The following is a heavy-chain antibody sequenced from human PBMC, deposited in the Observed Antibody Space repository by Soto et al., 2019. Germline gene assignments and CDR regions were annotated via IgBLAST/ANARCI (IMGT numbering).Heavy chain of an antibody. CDR2: IIPMFGKA. V-gene: IGHV1-69*01. CDR3: XXGYRDGYFYAMDV. CDR1: GGTFSSYA. Sequence: QVLLVQSGAEVKKSGSSVKVSCKASGGTFSSYAINWVRQAPGQGLEWMGGIIPMFGKANYAENFQGRVXXXXXXXXXXXXXXXXXXXXXXXXXXXXXXGYRDGYFYAMDVWGQGTTVTVSS. J-gene: IGHJ6*02. D-gene: IGHD2-15*01.